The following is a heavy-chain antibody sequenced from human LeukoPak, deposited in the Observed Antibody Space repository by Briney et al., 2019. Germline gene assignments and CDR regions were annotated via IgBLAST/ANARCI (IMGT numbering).Heavy chain of an antibody. D-gene: IGHD3-3*01. Sequence: SVKVSCKASGGTFSSYAISWVRQAPGQGLEWMGGIIPIFGTANYAQKFQGRVTITADESTSTAYMELSSLRSEDTAVYYCARLQGRFLEYASRYFQHWGQGTLVTVSS. CDR2: IIPIFGTA. CDR3: ARLQGRFLEYASRYFQH. CDR1: GGTFSSYA. V-gene: IGHV1-69*13. J-gene: IGHJ1*01.